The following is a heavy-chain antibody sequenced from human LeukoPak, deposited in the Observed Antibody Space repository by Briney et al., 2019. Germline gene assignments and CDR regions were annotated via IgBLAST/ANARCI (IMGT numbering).Heavy chain of an antibody. CDR2: ISAYNGNT. J-gene: IGHJ4*02. D-gene: IGHD3-9*01. CDR3: AREFGGSYYDILTGYSYYFDY. V-gene: IGHV1-18*01. CDR1: GDTFTSYG. Sequence: ASVKVSCKASGDTFTSYGISWVRQAPGQGLEWMGWISAYNGNTNYAQKLQGRVTMTTDTSTSTAYMELRSLRSDDTAVYYCAREFGGSYYDILTGYSYYFDYWGQGTLVTVSS.